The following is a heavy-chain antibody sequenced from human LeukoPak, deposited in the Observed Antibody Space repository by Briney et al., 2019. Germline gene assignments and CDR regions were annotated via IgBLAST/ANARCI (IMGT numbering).Heavy chain of an antibody. J-gene: IGHJ6*02. V-gene: IGHV3-30*18. CDR2: IIYDGYYK. D-gene: IGHD3-10*01. Sequence: GRPRRLSCAASGFSLKNNGMPWVRKSPGKGLDGVALIIYDGYYKYYADSVKGRFTISRDDSKNTLYLQMNSMRGDDTAVYYCAKDLITMVRGSPMDVWGQGTTVTVSS. CDR1: GFSLKNNG. CDR3: AKDLITMVRGSPMDV.